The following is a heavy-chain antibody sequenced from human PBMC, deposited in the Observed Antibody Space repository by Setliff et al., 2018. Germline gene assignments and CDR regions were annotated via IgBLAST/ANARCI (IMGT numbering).Heavy chain of an antibody. CDR1: GGPILSSF. J-gene: IGHJ4*02. CDR3: ARGRVPYY. V-gene: IGHV4-59*01. Sequence: PSETLSLTCTVSGGPILSSFLSWIRQPPGKGLEWIGYISQTGTTSNNPTLKGRVSISIDTSKSLFSLKLGSVTAADTATYFCARGRVPYYWLQGTLVTVSS. CDR2: ISQTGTT.